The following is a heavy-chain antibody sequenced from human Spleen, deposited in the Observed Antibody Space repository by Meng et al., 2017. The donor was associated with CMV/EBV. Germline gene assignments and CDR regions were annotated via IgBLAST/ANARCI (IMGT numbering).Heavy chain of an antibody. D-gene: IGHD3-10*01. CDR3: ARRGEYGSGFDY. CDR1: GYTLPGYD. CDR2: MNPNSGNT. J-gene: IGHJ4*02. V-gene: IGHV1-8*01. Sequence: CKASGYTLPGYDINWVRQATGQGLEWMGWMNPNSGNTSYAQKFQGRVTMTRNTSISTAYMELSSLRSEDTAVYYCARRGEYGSGFDYWGQGTLVTVSS.